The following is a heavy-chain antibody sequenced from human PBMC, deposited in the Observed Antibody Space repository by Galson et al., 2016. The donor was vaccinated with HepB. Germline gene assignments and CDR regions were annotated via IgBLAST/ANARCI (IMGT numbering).Heavy chain of an antibody. V-gene: IGHV3-21*01. CDR1: GITFSTHT. CDR2: ISSSTNYI. CDR3: ARGGGAGTYLY. Sequence: SLRLSCAASGITFSTHTMNWVRQAPGKGLEWVSSISSSTNYIYYADSVKGRFTISRDNAKNSLYLQMNSLRAEDTAVYYCARGGGAGTYLYWGQGSLVTVSS. D-gene: IGHD3-10*01. J-gene: IGHJ4*02.